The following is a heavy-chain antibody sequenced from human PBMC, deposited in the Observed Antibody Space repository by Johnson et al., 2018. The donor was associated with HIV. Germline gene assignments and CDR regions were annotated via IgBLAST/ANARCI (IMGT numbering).Heavy chain of an antibody. CDR2: IKSDGSST. J-gene: IGHJ3*02. CDR1: GFTFSRYD. CDR3: AKTYSGSNRDAFDI. D-gene: IGHD1-26*01. V-gene: IGHV3-74*02. Sequence: MLLVESGGGLVQPGGSLRLSCVASGFTFSRYDMHWVRQVTGKGLVWVSRIKSDGSSTSYADSVEGRFTISRDTAKNTLYLQMNSLSAEDTAVYYCAKTYSGSNRDAFDIWGQGTMVTVSS.